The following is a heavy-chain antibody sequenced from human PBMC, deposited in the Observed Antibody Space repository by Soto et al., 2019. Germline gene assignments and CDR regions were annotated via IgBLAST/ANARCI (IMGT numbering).Heavy chain of an antibody. J-gene: IGHJ6*02. D-gene: IGHD2-2*01. Sequence: QVQLVQSGAEVKKPGSSVKVSCKASGGTFSSYAISWVRQAPGQGLEWMGGIIPISGTANYAQKFQGRVTITADESTSTAYMELSSLRSEVTAVYYCARSQGSSTSLEIYYYYYYGMDVWGQGNTVTVSS. CDR3: ARSQGSSTSLEIYYYYYYGMDV. CDR2: IIPISGTA. CDR1: GGTFSSYA. V-gene: IGHV1-69*01.